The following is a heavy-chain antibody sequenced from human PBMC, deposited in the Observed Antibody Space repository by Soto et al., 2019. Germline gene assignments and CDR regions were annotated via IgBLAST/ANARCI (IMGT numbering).Heavy chain of an antibody. V-gene: IGHV4-30-2*01. CDR1: GGSISSVGSS. Sequence: QLQVQESGSGLVKPSQTLSLTCAVSGGSISSVGSSWNWLRQPPGKGLEWIGYIYHSGSTYYNPSLKSRVTISVDRSKNQFSLKLSSVTAADTAVYYCARGQVVAAQHWGQGNLVTVSS. CDR2: IYHSGST. J-gene: IGHJ4*02. D-gene: IGHD2-15*01. CDR3: ARGQVVAAQH.